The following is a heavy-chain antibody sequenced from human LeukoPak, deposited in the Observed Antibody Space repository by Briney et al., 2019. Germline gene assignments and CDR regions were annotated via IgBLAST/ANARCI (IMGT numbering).Heavy chain of an antibody. CDR1: GFTFSSYG. CDR3: ANLGYYYVSSGSDC. Sequence: GGSLRLSCAASGFTFSSYGMHWVRQAPGKGLEWVAVISYDGSNKYYADSVKGRFTISRDNSKNTLYLQMNSLRAEDTAVYYCANLGYYYVSSGSDCWGQGTLVTVSS. J-gene: IGHJ4*02. V-gene: IGHV3-30*18. CDR2: ISYDGSNK. D-gene: IGHD3-22*01.